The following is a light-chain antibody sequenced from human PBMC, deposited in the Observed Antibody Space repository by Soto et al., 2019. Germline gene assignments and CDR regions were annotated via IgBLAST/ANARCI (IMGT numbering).Light chain of an antibody. J-gene: IGKJ1*01. V-gene: IGKV1-39*01. Sequence: DIQMTQSPSSLSASVGDRVTIPCRASQSITRYLNWYQQKPGKATRLLICGASSLQSGVPSRFSGSGSGTDFTRTISSLHPEDFATYYCQQSASAPRTCEQGTKVEIK. CDR2: GAS. CDR1: QSITRY. CDR3: QQSASAPRT.